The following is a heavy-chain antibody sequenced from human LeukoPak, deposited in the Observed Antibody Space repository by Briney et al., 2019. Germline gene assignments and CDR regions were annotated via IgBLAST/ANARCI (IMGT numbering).Heavy chain of an antibody. CDR2: INPNSGST. D-gene: IGHD5-24*01. J-gene: IGHJ4*02. CDR1: GYTFTGYY. Sequence: ASVKVSCKASGYTFTGYYIHWVRQAPGQGLEWMGRINPNSGSTKYAQKFQDRVTMTRDTSINTAYMELSRLRSDDTAMYYCARARTDRDGYTYECEYWGQGTPVTVSS. V-gene: IGHV1-2*06. CDR3: ARARTDRDGYTYECEY.